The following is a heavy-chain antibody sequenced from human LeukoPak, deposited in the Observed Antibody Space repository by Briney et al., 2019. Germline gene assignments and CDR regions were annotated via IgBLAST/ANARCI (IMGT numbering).Heavy chain of an antibody. D-gene: IGHD6-13*01. CDR3: ARDLGEQQLPFDY. CDR2: IYYSGST. CDR1: GFTFSSYA. V-gene: IGHV4-39*07. Sequence: GSLRLSCAASGFTFSSYAMTWVRQPPGKGLEWIGSIYYSGSTYYNPSLKSRVTISVDTSKNQFSLKLSSVTAADTAVYYCARDLGEQQLPFDYWGQGTLVTVSS. J-gene: IGHJ4*02.